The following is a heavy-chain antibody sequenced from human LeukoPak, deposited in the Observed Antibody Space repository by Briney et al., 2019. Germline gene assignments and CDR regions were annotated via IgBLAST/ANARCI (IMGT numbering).Heavy chain of an antibody. CDR2: IKQDGSEK. CDR1: GFTFSSYW. J-gene: IGHJ6*02. D-gene: IGHD6-19*01. CDR3: ARDFRGWSLPGGMDV. V-gene: IGHV3-7*01. Sequence: GGSLRLSCAASGFTFSSYWMSWVRQAPGKGLEWVANIKQDGSEKYYVDSVKGRFTISRDNAKNSLYLQMNSLRAEDTAVYYCARDFRGWSLPGGMDVWGQGTTVTVSS.